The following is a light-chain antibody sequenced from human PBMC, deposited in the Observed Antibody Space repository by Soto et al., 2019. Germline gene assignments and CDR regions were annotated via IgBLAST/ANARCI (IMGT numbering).Light chain of an antibody. V-gene: IGKV3-15*01. J-gene: IGKJ1*01. Sequence: EIVMTQSPAALSVSPGERATLSCRASQSFSSNLAWYQQKPGQAPRLLIFGSSTRATDIPARFSGSGSGTEFTLTISSLQSEDFALYYCQQYNNWWTFGQGTKVDIK. CDR3: QQYNNWWT. CDR2: GSS. CDR1: QSFSSN.